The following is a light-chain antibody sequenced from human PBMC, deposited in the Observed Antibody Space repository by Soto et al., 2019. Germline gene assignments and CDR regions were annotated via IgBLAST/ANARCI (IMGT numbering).Light chain of an antibody. Sequence: LTQTASVSGSPGQSVTISCTGTSSDVGAYKYVSWYQQHPGKAPKLMIYEVSNRPSGVSNRFSGSKSGNTASLTISGLQADDEADYYCNSYAGDIIRFVFGTGTKVTVL. CDR3: NSYAGDIIRFV. V-gene: IGLV2-14*01. J-gene: IGLJ1*01. CDR1: SSDVGAYKY. CDR2: EVS.